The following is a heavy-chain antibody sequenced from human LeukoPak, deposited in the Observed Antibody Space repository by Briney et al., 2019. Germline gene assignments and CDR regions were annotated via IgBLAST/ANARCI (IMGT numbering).Heavy chain of an antibody. CDR3: ARIYDSSGYLFDY. J-gene: IGHJ4*02. CDR2: IYYSGST. CDR1: GGSISSSSYY. Sequence: PSETPSLTCTVSGGSISSSSYYWGWIRQPPGKGLEWIGSIYYSGSTYYNPSLKSRVTISVDTSNNQFSLKLSSVTAADTAVYYCARIYDSSGYLFDYWGQGTLVTVSS. V-gene: IGHV4-39*07. D-gene: IGHD3-22*01.